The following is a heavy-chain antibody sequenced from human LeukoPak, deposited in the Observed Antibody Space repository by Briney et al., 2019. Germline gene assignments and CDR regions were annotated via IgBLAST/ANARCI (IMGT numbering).Heavy chain of an antibody. CDR2: ISSSSDYI. CDR1: GFTFSSYS. CDR3: ARDLGNDCSSTSCVG. D-gene: IGHD2-2*01. J-gene: IGHJ4*02. V-gene: IGHV3-21*01. Sequence: GGSLRLSCAASGFTFSSYSMNWVRQAPGKGLEWVSSISSSSDYIYYADSMKGRFTISRDNAKNSLYLQMNSLRAEDTAVYYCARDLGNDCSSTSCVGWGQGTLVTVSS.